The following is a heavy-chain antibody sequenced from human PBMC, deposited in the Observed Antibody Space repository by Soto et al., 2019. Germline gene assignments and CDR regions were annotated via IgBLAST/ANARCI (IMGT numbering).Heavy chain of an antibody. D-gene: IGHD4-17*01. V-gene: IGHV4-30-4*01. J-gene: IGHJ2*01. CDR1: GGSISGGGYY. CDR2: TYDSGST. CDR3: AREIIPLTTDWYFDL. Sequence: QVQLQESGPGLVKPSETLSLTCTVSGGSISGGGYYWIWIRQPPGKGLEWIGYTYDSGSTYYNPALKSRISISIDTSKNQFPLKLTSVTAADTAVYYCAREIIPLTTDWYFDLWGRGTLVTVSS.